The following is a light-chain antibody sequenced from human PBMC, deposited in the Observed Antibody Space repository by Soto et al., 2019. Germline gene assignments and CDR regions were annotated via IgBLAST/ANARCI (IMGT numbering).Light chain of an antibody. CDR2: DAS. CDR3: VQYYRPWT. CDR1: QSVGYW. J-gene: IGKJ1*01. Sequence: IPMTQSPYTLSASVGDRVTITWRASQSVGYWFACYQQKAGNAHPFLIYDASILRDGVPSRFSGSGSGTEFTLTISCLQPDDIASYYCVQYYRPWTFGQGTNVDI. V-gene: IGKV1-5*01.